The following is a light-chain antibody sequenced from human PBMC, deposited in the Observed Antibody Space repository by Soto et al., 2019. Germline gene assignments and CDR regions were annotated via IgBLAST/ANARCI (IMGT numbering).Light chain of an antibody. CDR1: QSVSRSY. CDR3: QQYGSSPRT. J-gene: IGKJ1*01. Sequence: EIVLTQSPGTLSLSPGERATLSCRASQSVSRSYLAWYQQRAGQAPRLLIHGASTRATGIPDRFSGSGSGTDFTLTISRLQPEDFAVYYCQQYGSSPRTFGQGTKVEIK. CDR2: GAS. V-gene: IGKV3-20*01.